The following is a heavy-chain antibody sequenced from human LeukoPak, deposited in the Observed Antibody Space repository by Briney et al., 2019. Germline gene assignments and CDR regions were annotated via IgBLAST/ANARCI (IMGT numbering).Heavy chain of an antibody. Sequence: GSSVTVSCKASGGTFSSYAISWVRQAPGQGLEWMGGIIPIFGTANYAQKFQGRVTITADESTSTAYMELTSLRSEDTAVYYCVGGAPNWGFDYWGQGTLVTVSS. V-gene: IGHV1-69*01. CDR2: IIPIFGTA. J-gene: IGHJ4*02. D-gene: IGHD7-27*01. CDR3: VGGAPNWGFDY. CDR1: GGTFSSYA.